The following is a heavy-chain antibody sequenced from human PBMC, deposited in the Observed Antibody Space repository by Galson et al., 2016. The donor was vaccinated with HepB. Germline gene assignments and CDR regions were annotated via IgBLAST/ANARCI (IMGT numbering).Heavy chain of an antibody. J-gene: IGHJ4*02. Sequence: SLRLSCAASGFTFSSYSMNWVRQAPGKGLEWVSSISSTTTYIYYADSVKGRFTISRADANNSVYLEMSSLRAEDTAVYFCARSRRERDSYGFAYWGQGTQVAVSS. CDR3: ARSRRERDSYGFAY. CDR2: ISSTTTYI. D-gene: IGHD5-18*01. V-gene: IGHV3-21*04. CDR1: GFTFSSYS.